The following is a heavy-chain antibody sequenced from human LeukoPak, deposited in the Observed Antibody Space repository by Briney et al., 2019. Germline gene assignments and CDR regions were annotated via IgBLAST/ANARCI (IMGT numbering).Heavy chain of an antibody. D-gene: IGHD1-26*01. V-gene: IGHV1-58*01. CDR1: GFAFSYSA. Sequence: SVKVSCKASGFAFSYSAVQWVRQARGQRLEWIGWIVVGGGNTNYAQKFQERVTITRDMSTSTVYMEVTSLRSEDTAVYYCAADRAQQGGATAYWGQGTLVTVYS. CDR3: AADRAQQGGATAY. CDR2: IVVGGGNT. J-gene: IGHJ4*02.